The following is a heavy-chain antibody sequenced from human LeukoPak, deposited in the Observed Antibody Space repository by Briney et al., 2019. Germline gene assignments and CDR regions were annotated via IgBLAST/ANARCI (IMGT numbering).Heavy chain of an antibody. J-gene: IGHJ6*03. CDR2: ISTMFGTA. CDR3: ARSLKEVYHYYMYV. Sequence: SVNLSCNSSGGTFSYCASSWVRQAPGQGLEWMGGISTMFGTANYAQKFQGRVTITADEPTSTAYMDLSSLRVEDTAIYYCARSLKEVYHYYMYVWGKGTTVTIS. V-gene: IGHV1-69*13. CDR1: GGTFSYCA.